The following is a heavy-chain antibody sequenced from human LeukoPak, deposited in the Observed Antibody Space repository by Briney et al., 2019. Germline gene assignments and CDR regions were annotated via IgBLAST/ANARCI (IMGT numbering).Heavy chain of an antibody. CDR1: GYTFTSYG. CDR3: ARVPVGYSSGWYRGNYFDY. J-gene: IGHJ4*02. CDR2: ISAYNGNT. Sequence: ASVKVSCKASGYTFTSYGISWVRRAPGQGLEWMGWISAYNGNTNYAQKLQGRVTMTTDTSTSTAYMELRSLRSDDTAVYYCARVPVGYSSGWYRGNYFDYWGQGTLVTVSS. V-gene: IGHV1-18*01. D-gene: IGHD6-19*01.